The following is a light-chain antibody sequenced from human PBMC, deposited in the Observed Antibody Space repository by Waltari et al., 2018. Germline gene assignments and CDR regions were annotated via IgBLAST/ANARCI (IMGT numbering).Light chain of an antibody. CDR1: QSVSSW. CDR3: EHYNGFPYT. J-gene: IGKJ2*01. CDR2: TAS. V-gene: IGKV1-5*03. Sequence: DIRMTQFPSTLSASVGDRVTITCRASQSVSSWLAWYQQKPGKAPKRLIYTASNLDSGVPSRFSGSGSGTEFTLTISSLQTDDFATYYCEHYNGFPYTFGQGTRLEI.